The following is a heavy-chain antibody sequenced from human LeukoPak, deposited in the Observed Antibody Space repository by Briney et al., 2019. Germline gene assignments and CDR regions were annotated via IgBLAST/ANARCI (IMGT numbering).Heavy chain of an antibody. CDR2: IRYDGGNK. CDR3: AKGDDSTPWY. D-gene: IGHD3-22*01. J-gene: IGHJ4*02. V-gene: IGHV3-30*02. Sequence: PGGSLRLSCAASGFTFSSYGMHWVRQAPGKGLEWVAFIRYDGGNKYYADSVKGRFTISRDNSKNTLYLQMNSLRAEDTAVYYCAKGDDSTPWYWGQGTLVTVSS. CDR1: GFTFSSYG.